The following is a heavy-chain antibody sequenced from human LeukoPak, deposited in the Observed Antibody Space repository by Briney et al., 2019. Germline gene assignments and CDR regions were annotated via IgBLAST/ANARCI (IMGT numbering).Heavy chain of an antibody. J-gene: IGHJ4*02. V-gene: IGHV3-23*01. Sequence: GGSLRLSCVVSGITLANYGMSWVRQAPGKGLEWVAGVSGSGGSTNYADSVKGRFTISRDNPKNTLYLQMNSLRAEDTAVYFCAKRGVVIRVIPVGFNKEAYYFDSWGQGALVTVSS. CDR2: VSGSGGST. CDR3: AKRGVVIRVIPVGFNKEAYYFDS. D-gene: IGHD3-22*01. CDR1: GITLANYG.